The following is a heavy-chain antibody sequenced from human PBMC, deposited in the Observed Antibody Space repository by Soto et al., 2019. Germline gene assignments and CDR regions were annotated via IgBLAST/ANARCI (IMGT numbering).Heavy chain of an antibody. CDR1: GGSISSGGYY. CDR2: IYYSGST. V-gene: IGHV4-31*03. D-gene: IGHD2-21*02. J-gene: IGHJ4*02. CDR3: GISFCDCSNFDY. Sequence: PSETLSLTCTVSGGSISSGGYYWSWIRQHPGKGLECIGYIYYSGSTYYNPSLKSRVTISVDTSKNQFSLKLSSVTAADTAVYYCGISFCDCSNFDYWGQETLFTVSS.